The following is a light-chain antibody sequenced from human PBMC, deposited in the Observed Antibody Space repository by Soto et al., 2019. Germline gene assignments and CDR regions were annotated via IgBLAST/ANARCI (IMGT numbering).Light chain of an antibody. CDR2: EVN. J-gene: IGLJ1*01. CDR3: SSITTPRTHV. CDR1: SSDIGAYDY. Sequence: QSALTQPASLSGSPGQSITISCTGTSSDIGAYDYVSWFQQHPGKAPKLMISEVNNRPSVVSNRFYGSKSGNTAYLTISGLQVEDEAEYFCSSITTPRTHVLGTGTKVTVL. V-gene: IGLV2-14*01.